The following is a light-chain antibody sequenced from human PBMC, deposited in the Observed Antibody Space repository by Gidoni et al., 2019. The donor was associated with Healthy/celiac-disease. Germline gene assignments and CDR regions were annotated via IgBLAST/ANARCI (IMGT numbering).Light chain of an antibody. J-gene: IGLJ1*01. CDR2: EVS. Sequence: QSALTQPASVSGSPGQSITISCTGTSSDVGCYNYVSWYHKHPGKAPKLMIYEVSNRPSGVSNRFPCSKSGNTASLTISGLQAEDEADYYCSSYTSSSTYVFGTGTKVTVL. V-gene: IGLV2-14*01. CDR1: SSDVGCYNY. CDR3: SSYTSSSTYV.